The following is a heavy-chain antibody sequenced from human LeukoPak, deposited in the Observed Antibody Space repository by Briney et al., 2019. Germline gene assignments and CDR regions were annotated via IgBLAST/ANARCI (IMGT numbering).Heavy chain of an antibody. CDR3: AKFRVRDYGMDV. CDR2: ISGSGGST. V-gene: IGHV3-23*01. D-gene: IGHD3-10*01. Sequence: PGGSLRLSCAASGFTFSSYAMSWVRQAPGKGLEWVSVISGSGGSTYYADSVKGRFTISRDNSKNTLYLQMNSLRAEDTAVYYCAKFRVRDYGMDVWGQGTTVTVSS. J-gene: IGHJ6*02. CDR1: GFTFSSYA.